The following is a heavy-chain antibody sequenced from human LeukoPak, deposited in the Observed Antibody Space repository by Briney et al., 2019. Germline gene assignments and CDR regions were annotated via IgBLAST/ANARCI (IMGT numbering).Heavy chain of an antibody. J-gene: IGHJ4*02. CDR1: GFTFSSYA. V-gene: IGHV3-30-3*01. CDR2: ISYDGSNK. D-gene: IGHD6-6*01. CDR3: ARVAGGIAARRDY. Sequence: GGSLRLSCAASGFTFSSYAMHWVRQAPGKGLEWVAVISYDGSNKYYADSVKGRFTISRDNSKNTLYLQMDSLRAEDTAVYYCARVAGGIAARRDYWGQGTLVTVSS.